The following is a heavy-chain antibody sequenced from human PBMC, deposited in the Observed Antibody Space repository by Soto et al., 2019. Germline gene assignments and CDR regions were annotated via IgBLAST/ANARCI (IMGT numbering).Heavy chain of an antibody. D-gene: IGHD3-10*01. Sequence: EQLAQSGAEVKKPGESLKISCKGSGYTFTTYWIGWVRQMPGKGLEWMGIIYPGDSDTRYSPSFQGQVTISADKSTSTAYLQWSSLKASDTAMYDCARPGNKLAGSYGAIWGQGTVVAVAS. CDR2: IYPGDSDT. J-gene: IGHJ3*02. CDR3: ARPGNKLAGSYGAI. CDR1: GYTFTTYW. V-gene: IGHV5-51*01.